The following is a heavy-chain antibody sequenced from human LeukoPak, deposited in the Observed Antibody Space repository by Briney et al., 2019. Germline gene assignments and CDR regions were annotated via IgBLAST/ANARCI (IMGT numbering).Heavy chain of an antibody. CDR1: GGTFSSYA. CDR2: IIPIFGTA. J-gene: IGHJ6*03. V-gene: IGHV1-69*05. D-gene: IGHD1-26*01. Sequence: SVKVSCKASGGTFSSYAISWVRQAPGQGLEWMGGIIPIFGTANYAQKFQGRVTITTDESTSTAYMELSSLRSEDTAVYYCARAHRGVVGATRYYYYYYMDVWGKGTTVTVSS. CDR3: ARAHRGVVGATRYYYYYYMDV.